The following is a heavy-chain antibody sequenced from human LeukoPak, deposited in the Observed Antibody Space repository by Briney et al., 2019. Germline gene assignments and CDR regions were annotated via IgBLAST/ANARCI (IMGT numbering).Heavy chain of an antibody. D-gene: IGHD6-6*01. J-gene: IGHJ4*02. V-gene: IGHV3-30*02. CDR2: IRNDGSNK. CDR3: AKGSSIAAPFDY. CDR1: GFTFSSYA. Sequence: GGSLRLSCAASGFTFSSYAMHWVRQAPGKGLEWVTFIRNDGSNKYYADSVKGRFTISRDNSKNTLYLQMNSLRAEDTAVYYCAKGSSIAAPFDYWGQGTLVTVSS.